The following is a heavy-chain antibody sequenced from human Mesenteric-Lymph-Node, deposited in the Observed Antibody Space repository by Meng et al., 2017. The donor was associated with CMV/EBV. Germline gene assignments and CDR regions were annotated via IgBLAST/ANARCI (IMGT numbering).Heavy chain of an antibody. V-gene: IGHV6-1*01. CDR1: SSNSAT. D-gene: IGHD3-10*01. CDR3: ARKYFYGLGSNHYAFDI. CDR2: TYYRSKWYN. J-gene: IGHJ3*02. Sequence: SSNSATWNWIRQSPSRGLEWLGRTYYRSKWYNDYAVSVKSRITINPDTSKNQFSLQLNSVTPEDTAVYYCARKYFYGLGSNHYAFDIWGQGTMVTVSS.